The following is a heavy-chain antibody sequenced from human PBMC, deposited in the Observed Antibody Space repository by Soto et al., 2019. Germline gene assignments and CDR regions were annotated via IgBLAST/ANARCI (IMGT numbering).Heavy chain of an antibody. CDR2: INAGNGNT. V-gene: IGHV1-3*01. Sequence: GASVKVSCKASGYTFTSYAMHWVRQAPGQRLEWMGWINAGNGNTKYSQKFQGRVTITRDTSASTAYMELSSLRSEDTAVYYCARDLGLDCSSTSCYTPKWFDPLGQLTLVTV. J-gene: IGHJ5*02. D-gene: IGHD2-2*02. CDR3: ARDLGLDCSSTSCYTPKWFDP. CDR1: GYTFTSYA.